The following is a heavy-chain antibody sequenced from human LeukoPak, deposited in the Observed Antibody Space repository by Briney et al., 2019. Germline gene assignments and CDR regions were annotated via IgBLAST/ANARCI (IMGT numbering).Heavy chain of an antibody. Sequence: GGSLRLSCAASGFTFSNSWINWVRQALGKGLEWVANIKPGGSQTYYLDSVKGRFTVSRDNAKDSAYLQMNSLRAEDTAVYYCFGSGSYSNWDQGTLVTVSS. D-gene: IGHD3-10*01. CDR2: IKPGGSQT. CDR3: FGSGSYSN. J-gene: IGHJ4*02. CDR1: GFTFSNSW. V-gene: IGHV3-7*01.